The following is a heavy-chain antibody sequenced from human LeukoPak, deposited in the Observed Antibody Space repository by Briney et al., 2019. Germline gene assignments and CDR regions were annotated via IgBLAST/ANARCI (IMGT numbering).Heavy chain of an antibody. J-gene: IGHJ4*02. CDR3: ARALGGWPRFTYDS. CDR2: ISSTSSYI. D-gene: IGHD6-19*01. CDR1: GFTFSDYS. V-gene: IGHV3-21*01. Sequence: PGGSLRLSCAASGFTFSDYSINWVRQTPGRGLEWVSSISSTSSYIYYADSVKGRFTISRDNTKNSLYLQMNSLRAEDTAVYYCARALGGWPRFTYDSWGQGTLVTVSS.